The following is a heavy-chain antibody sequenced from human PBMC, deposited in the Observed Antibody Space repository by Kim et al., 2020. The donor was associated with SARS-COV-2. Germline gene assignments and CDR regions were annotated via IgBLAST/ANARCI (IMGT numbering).Heavy chain of an antibody. Sequence: YAQGFPGRFVFSLDTSVSTAYLQISSLKAEDTAVYYCAREENYDILTVTDYWGQGTLVTVSS. D-gene: IGHD3-9*01. V-gene: IGHV7-4-1*02. CDR3: AREENYDILTVTDY. J-gene: IGHJ4*02.